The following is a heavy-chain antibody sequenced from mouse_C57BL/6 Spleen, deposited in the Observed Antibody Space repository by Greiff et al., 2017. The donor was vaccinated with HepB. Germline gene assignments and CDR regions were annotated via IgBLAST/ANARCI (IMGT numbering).Heavy chain of an antibody. V-gene: IGHV1-52*01. CDR1: GYTFTSYW. CDR2: IDPSDSET. D-gene: IGHD1-1*01. Sequence: VQLRQPGAELVRPGSSVKLSCKASGYTFTSYWMHWVKQRPIQGLEWIGNIDPSDSETHYNQKFKDKATLTVDKSSSTAYMQLSSLTSEDSAVYYCAREDYYGSRGYFDVWGTGTTVTVSS. J-gene: IGHJ1*03. CDR3: AREDYYGSRGYFDV.